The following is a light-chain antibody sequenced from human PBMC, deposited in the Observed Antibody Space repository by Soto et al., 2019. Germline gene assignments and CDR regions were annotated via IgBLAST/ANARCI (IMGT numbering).Light chain of an antibody. CDR1: SSDVGGYNY. J-gene: IGLJ2*01. V-gene: IGLV2-14*03. Sequence: QSALTQPASVSGSPGQSITISCTGTSSDVGGYNYIFWYQQHPGKAPKFIIYDVRNRPSGVSNRFSGSRSGNTASLTISGLQAEDEADYYCSSYTSSNTVIFGGGTKVTVL. CDR3: SSYTSSNTVI. CDR2: DVR.